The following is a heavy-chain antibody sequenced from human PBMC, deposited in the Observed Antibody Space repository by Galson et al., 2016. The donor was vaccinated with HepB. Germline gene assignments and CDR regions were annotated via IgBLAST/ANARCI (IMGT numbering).Heavy chain of an antibody. CDR2: ESMDGRRK. D-gene: IGHD2/OR15-2a*01. J-gene: IGHJ4*02. CDR3: AKRHEYCPAVGCSVDY. Sequence: SLRLSCAASGFTFSNYGMHWVRQAPGKGLEWVAAESMDGRRKFYADSVKGRSTISRDNSNNMLFLQMSSLRADDTAVYYCAKRHEYCPAVGCSVDYWGQGTLVSVSS. V-gene: IGHV3-30*18. CDR1: GFTFSNYG.